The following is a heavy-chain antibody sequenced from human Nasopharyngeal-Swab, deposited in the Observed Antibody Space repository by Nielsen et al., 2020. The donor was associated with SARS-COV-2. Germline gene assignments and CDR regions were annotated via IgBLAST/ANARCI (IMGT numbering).Heavy chain of an antibody. Sequence: GGSLRLSCAASGFTFSTYWMSWVRQAPGKGLEGVANINQDGSEIYYVDSVKGRFTISRDNAKNSLYLQMNSLRAEDTAVYYCARDPGYHYGSGRIYYFDYWGQGTLVTVSS. CDR1: GFTFSTYW. J-gene: IGHJ4*02. CDR2: INQDGSEI. V-gene: IGHV3-7*01. D-gene: IGHD3-10*01. CDR3: ARDPGYHYGSGRIYYFDY.